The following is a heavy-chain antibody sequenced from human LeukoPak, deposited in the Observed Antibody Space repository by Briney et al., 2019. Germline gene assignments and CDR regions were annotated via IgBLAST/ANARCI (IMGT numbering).Heavy chain of an antibody. CDR3: ATPKGYYYGSGPGYFNY. V-gene: IGHV4-39*07. CDR2: IYYSGST. J-gene: IGHJ4*02. CDR1: GGSISSSSYY. D-gene: IGHD3-10*01. Sequence: ETLSLTCTVSGGSISSSSYYWGWVRQPPGRGVEWVGSIYYSGSTYYNPSLKSRVTISVDTSKNQFSLKLSSVTAADTAVYYCATPKGYYYGSGPGYFNYWGQGTLVTVSS.